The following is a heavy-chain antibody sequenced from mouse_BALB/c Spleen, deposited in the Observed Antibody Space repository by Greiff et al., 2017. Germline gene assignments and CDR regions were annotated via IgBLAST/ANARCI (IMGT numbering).Heavy chain of an antibody. CDR1: GFNIKDTY. Sequence: EVQLQQSGAELVKPGASVKLSCTASGFNIKDTYMHWVKQRPEQGLEWIGRIDPANGNTKYDPKFQGKATITADTSSNTAYLQLSSLTSEDTAVYYCAILWLRHYAMEYWGQGTSVTVSA. J-gene: IGHJ4*01. V-gene: IGHV14-3*02. CDR2: IDPANGNT. D-gene: IGHD2-2*01. CDR3: AILWLRHYAMEY.